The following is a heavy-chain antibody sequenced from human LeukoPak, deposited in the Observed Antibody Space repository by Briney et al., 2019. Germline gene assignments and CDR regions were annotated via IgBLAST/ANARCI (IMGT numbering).Heavy chain of an antibody. Sequence: ASVKVSCKASGYTFSDNYIHWVRQAPSQGLESMGWINPHSGGTNYGENFQGRVTLTRDTSISTAYMDLSSLISDDTAVYYCAREFMRVTAFDIWGQGTMVTVSS. CDR3: AREFMRVTAFDI. J-gene: IGHJ3*02. CDR1: GYTFSDNY. D-gene: IGHD2-21*02. V-gene: IGHV1-2*02. CDR2: INPHSGGT.